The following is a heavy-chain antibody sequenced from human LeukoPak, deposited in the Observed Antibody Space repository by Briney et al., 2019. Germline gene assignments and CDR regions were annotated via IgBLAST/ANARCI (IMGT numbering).Heavy chain of an antibody. J-gene: IGHJ6*02. D-gene: IGHD4-11*01. CDR3: ARDFTATGVGGMDV. CDR2: ISGGGGST. Sequence: PGGSLRLSCAASGFTFSSYAMSWVRQAPGKGLEWVSVISGGGGSTYYADSVKGRLTISRDNSKNTLYLQMNSLRTEDTAVYYCARDFTATGVGGMDVWGQGTTVTVSS. V-gene: IGHV3-23*01. CDR1: GFTFSSYA.